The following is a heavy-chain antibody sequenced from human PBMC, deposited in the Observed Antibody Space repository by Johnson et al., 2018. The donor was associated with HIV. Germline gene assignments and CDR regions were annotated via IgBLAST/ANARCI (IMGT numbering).Heavy chain of an antibody. CDR2: ISGSGGST. CDR3: AKGSWALWSP. V-gene: IGHV3-23*04. Sequence: VQLVESGGGVVRPGGSLRLSCAASGFTFDDYGMSWVRQAPGKGLEWVSAISGSGGSTYYADSVKGRFTISRDNSKNTLYLQMNSLRAEDTAVYYCAKGSWALWSPWGQGTMVAVSS. CDR1: GFTFDDYG. J-gene: IGHJ3*01. D-gene: IGHD1-26*01.